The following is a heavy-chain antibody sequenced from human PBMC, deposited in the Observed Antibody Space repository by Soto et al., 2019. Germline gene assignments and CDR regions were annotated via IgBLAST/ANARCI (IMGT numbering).Heavy chain of an antibody. CDR3: ARTLWFGELLFDY. V-gene: IGHV1-2*04. D-gene: IGHD3-10*01. CDR1: GYTFTGYY. CDR2: INPNSGGT. Sequence: QVQLVQSGAEVKKPGASVKVSCKASGYTFTGYYMHWVRQAPGQGLEWMGWINPNSGGTNYAQKFQGWVTMTRDTSIRTAYMELGRLRSDDTAVYYCARTLWFGELLFDYWGQGTLVTVSS. J-gene: IGHJ4*02.